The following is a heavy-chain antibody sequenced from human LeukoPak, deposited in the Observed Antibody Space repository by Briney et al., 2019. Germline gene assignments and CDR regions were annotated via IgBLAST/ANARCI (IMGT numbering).Heavy chain of an antibody. V-gene: IGHV3-21*01. CDR3: ARADNGFEY. CDR1: GFTFSSYS. Sequence: GGSLRLSCAASGFTFSSYSMNWVRQAPGKGLEWVSSISSSSSYIYYADSVKGRFTISRDNSKNTFYLQMNSLRVEDTAVYYCARADNGFEYWGQGTLVTVSS. CDR2: ISSSSSYI. D-gene: IGHD2-8*01. J-gene: IGHJ4*02.